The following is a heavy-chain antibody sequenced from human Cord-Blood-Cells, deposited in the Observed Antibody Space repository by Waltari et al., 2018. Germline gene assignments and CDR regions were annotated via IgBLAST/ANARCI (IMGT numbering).Heavy chain of an antibody. J-gene: IGHJ4*02. V-gene: IGHV1-18*01. Sequence: QVQLVQSGAEVKKPGASVKVSCKASGYTFTSYGISWVRQAPGQGLEWMGWISAYNGNTNYAQKLQGRVTMTTDTSPSTAYMELRSLRSDDTAVYYCARVSSREDIVVVPAAIMPFDYWGQGTLVTVSS. CDR2: ISAYNGNT. D-gene: IGHD2-2*02. CDR1: GYTFTSYG. CDR3: ARVSSREDIVVVPAAIMPFDY.